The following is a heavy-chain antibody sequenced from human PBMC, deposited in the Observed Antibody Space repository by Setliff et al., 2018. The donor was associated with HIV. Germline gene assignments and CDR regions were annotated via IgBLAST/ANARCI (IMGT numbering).Heavy chain of an antibody. CDR3: ECYNSDDGYFDN. J-gene: IGHJ4*02. D-gene: IGHD2-8*01. CDR2: IYNSGST. CDR1: GGSISSGDYY. V-gene: IGHV4-30-4*08. Sequence: KPSETLSLTCAVSGGSISSGDYYWTWIRQPPGKGLEWIGYIYNSGSTYYEPSLRGRVTISIDTSKNQFSLKLSSVTAADTAVYYCECYNSDDGYFDNWGQGALVTVSS.